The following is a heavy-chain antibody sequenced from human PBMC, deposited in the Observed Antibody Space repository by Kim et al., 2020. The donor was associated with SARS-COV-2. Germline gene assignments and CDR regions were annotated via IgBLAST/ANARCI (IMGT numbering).Heavy chain of an antibody. V-gene: IGHV4-34*01. CDR3: ARRGYDAPGDI. Sequence: SETLSLTCAVYGGSFSGYYWSWIRQPPGKGLEWIGEINHSGSTNYNPSLKSRVTISVDTSKNQFSLKLSSVTAADTAVYYCARRGYDAPGDIWGQGTMVT. CDR2: INHSGST. CDR1: GGSFSGYY. J-gene: IGHJ3*02. D-gene: IGHD3-3*01.